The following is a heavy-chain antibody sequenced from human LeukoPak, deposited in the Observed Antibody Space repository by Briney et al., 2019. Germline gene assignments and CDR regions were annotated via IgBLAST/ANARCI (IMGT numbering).Heavy chain of an antibody. J-gene: IGHJ4*02. CDR3: ARALNSYYYGSGSYDY. Sequence: EASVKVSCKASGGTFSSYAISWVRQAPGQGLEWMGRIIPILGIANYAQKFQGRVTITADKSTSTAYMELSSLRSEDTAVYYCARALNSYYYGSGSYDYWGQGTLATVSS. V-gene: IGHV1-69*04. CDR1: GGTFSSYA. CDR2: IIPILGIA. D-gene: IGHD3-10*01.